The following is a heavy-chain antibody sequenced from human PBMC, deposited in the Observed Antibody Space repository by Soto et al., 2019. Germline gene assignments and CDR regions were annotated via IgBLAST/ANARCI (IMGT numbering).Heavy chain of an antibody. CDR3: ARSLFLASTDTEPFDY. D-gene: IGHD3-3*02. Sequence: EAQLLESGGGLVQSGGSLVLSCAASGFTFSSYAMSWVRQAPGKGLEWVSSISGGGNDAFYAVSVKGRFTISRDNSRNTLYLQMSSLRADDTAIYYCARSLFLASTDTEPFDYWGQGALVTVSS. V-gene: IGHV3-23*01. CDR1: GFTFSSYA. J-gene: IGHJ4*02. CDR2: ISGGGNDA.